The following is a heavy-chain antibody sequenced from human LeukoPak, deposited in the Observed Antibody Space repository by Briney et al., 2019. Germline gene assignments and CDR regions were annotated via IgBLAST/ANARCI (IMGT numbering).Heavy chain of an antibody. J-gene: IGHJ6*03. D-gene: IGHD4-11*01. Sequence: SETLSLTCTVSGGSISSYYWSWIRQPAGKGLEWIGRIYTSGSTNYNPSLKSRVTISVDTSKNQFSLKLSSVTAADTAVYYCARASGTVTTGPPYYYYYMDVWGKGTTVTVSS. V-gene: IGHV4-4*07. CDR3: ARASGTVTTGPPYYYYYMDV. CDR1: GGSISSYY. CDR2: IYTSGST.